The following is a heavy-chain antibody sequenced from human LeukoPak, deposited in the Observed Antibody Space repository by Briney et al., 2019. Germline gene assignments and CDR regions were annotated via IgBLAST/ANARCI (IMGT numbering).Heavy chain of an antibody. J-gene: IGHJ6*02. CDR1: GGTFSSYA. V-gene: IGHV1-69*13. CDR2: IIPIFGTA. Sequence: SVKVSCKASGGTFSSYAISWVRQAPGQGLEWMGGIIPIFGTANYAQKFQGRVTITADESTSTAYIELSSLRSEDTAVYYCARDSALLRVARYYYGMDVWGQGTTVTVSS. CDR3: ARDSALLRVARYYYGMDV. D-gene: IGHD5-12*01.